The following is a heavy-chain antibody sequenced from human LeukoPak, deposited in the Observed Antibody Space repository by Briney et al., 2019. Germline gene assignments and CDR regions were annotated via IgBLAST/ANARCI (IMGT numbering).Heavy chain of an antibody. Sequence: GGSLRLSCAASGFTASSNYMSCVRQAPGKGLEWVSVIYSGGSTYYADSVNGRFTISRDNSKNTLYLQMNSLRAEDTAVYYCARVRTDAFDIWGQGTMVTVSS. D-gene: IGHD1-1*01. CDR2: IYSGGST. CDR1: GFTASSNY. J-gene: IGHJ3*02. V-gene: IGHV3-53*01. CDR3: ARVRTDAFDI.